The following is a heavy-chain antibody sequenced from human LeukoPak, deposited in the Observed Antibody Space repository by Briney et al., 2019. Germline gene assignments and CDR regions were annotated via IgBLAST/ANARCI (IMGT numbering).Heavy chain of an antibody. J-gene: IGHJ4*02. CDR2: ISGGSSAI. V-gene: IGHV3-48*01. CDR3: ATYSGYDRIFDH. Sequence: GGSLRLSCAASGFTFSTYGMNWVRQAPGKGLEWVSYISGGSSAIYYTDSVKGRFTISRDNAEKSVCLQMNGLRAEDTAVYYCATYSGYDRIFDHWGQGTLVTVSS. CDR1: GFTFSTYG. D-gene: IGHD5-12*01.